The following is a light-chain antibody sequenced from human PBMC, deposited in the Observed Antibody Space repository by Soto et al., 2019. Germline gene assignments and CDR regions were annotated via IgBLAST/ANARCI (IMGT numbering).Light chain of an antibody. CDR3: QQRSNWPPLFT. V-gene: IGKV3-11*01. CDR1: QSVSSY. CDR2: DAS. Sequence: EIVLTQSPATLSLSPGERATLSCSASQSVSSYLAWYQQKPGQAPRLLIYDASNRATGIPARFSGSGSGTDFTLTISSLEPEDFAVYYCQQRSNWPPLFTFGPGTKVDIQ. J-gene: IGKJ3*01.